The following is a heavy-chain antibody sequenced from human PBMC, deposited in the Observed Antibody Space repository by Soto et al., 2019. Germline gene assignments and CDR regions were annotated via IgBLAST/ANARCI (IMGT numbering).Heavy chain of an antibody. J-gene: IGHJ4*02. D-gene: IGHD1-26*01. CDR1: GGSFSGYY. CDR2: IYYSGST. V-gene: IGHV4-59*06. CDR3: AGFLRGWELLFDYFDY. Sequence: PSETLSLTCAVYGGSFSGYYWSWIRQPPGKGLEWIGYIYYSGSTYYNPSLKSRVTISVDTSKNQFSLKLSSVTAADTAVYYCAGFLRGWELLFDYFDYWGQGTLVTV.